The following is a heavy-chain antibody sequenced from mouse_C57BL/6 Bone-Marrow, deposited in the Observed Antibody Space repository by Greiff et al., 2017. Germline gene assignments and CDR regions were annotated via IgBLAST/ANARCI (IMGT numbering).Heavy chain of an antibody. CDR3: ARRGHYYGSINWYFDV. D-gene: IGHD1-1*01. CDR1: GFTFSSYG. CDR2: ISSGGSYT. J-gene: IGHJ1*03. Sequence: EVKLMESGGDLVKPGGSLKLSCAASGFTFSSYGMSWVRQTPDKRLAWVATISSGGSYTYYPDSVKGRFTISRDNAKITLDLQMSSLKAEDTAMYYCARRGHYYGSINWYFDVWGTGTTVTVSS. V-gene: IGHV5-6*02.